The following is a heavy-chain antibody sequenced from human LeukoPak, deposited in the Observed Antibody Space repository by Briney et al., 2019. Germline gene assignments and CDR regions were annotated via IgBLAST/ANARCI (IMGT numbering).Heavy chain of an antibody. CDR2: INHSGST. Sequence: PSETXSXXCAVYGGSFSGYYWSWIRQPPGKGLEWIGEINHSGSTNYNPSLKSRVTISVDTSKNQFSLKLSSVTAADTAVYYCARGVNYDFWSGYSPYYYYYYMDVWGKGTTVTVSS. D-gene: IGHD3-3*01. CDR1: GGSFSGYY. J-gene: IGHJ6*03. CDR3: ARGVNYDFWSGYSPYYYYYYMDV. V-gene: IGHV4-34*01.